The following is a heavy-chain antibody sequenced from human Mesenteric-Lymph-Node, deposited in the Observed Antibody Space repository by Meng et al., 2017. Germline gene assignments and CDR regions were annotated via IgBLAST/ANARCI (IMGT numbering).Heavy chain of an antibody. V-gene: IGHV3-33*01. CDR3: ARDYNFFDY. CDR1: GFAFSRYG. J-gene: IGHJ4*02. D-gene: IGHD5-24*01. CDR2: IWYDGSNK. Sequence: GGSLRLSCSASGFAFSRYGMNWVRQAPGKGLEWVALIWYDGSNKDYANSVKGRFTISKDNSKNMLYLQMNSLRAEDTAVYYCARDYNFFDYWGQGTLVTVSS.